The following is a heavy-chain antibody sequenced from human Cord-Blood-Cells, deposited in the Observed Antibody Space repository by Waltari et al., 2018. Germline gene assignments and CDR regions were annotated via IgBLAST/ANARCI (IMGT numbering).Heavy chain of an antibody. V-gene: IGHV4-39*07. CDR1: GGSISSSSSY. CDR2: IYYSGST. CDR3: ARLAAAGTGLWDY. Sequence: QLQLQESGPGLVKPSETLSLTCTVSGGSISSSSSYWGWIRQPPGKGLEWIGSIYYSGSTYYNPSLKSRVTISVDTSKNQFSLKLSSVTAADTAVYYCARLAAAGTGLWDYWGQGTLVTVSS. D-gene: IGHD6-13*01. J-gene: IGHJ4*02.